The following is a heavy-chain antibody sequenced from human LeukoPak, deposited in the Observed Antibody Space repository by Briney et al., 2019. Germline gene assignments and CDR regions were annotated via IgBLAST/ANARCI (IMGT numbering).Heavy chain of an antibody. D-gene: IGHD2-15*01. V-gene: IGHV4-34*01. CDR3: ARGPVGIVVVVAGSYYFDY. CDR1: GGSFSGYY. Sequence: SETLSLTCAVYGGSFSGYYWSWIRQPPGKGLEWIGEINHSGSTNYNPSLKSRVTISVDTSKNQFSLKLSSVTAADTAVYYCARGPVGIVVVVAGSYYFDYWGQGTLVTVSS. J-gene: IGHJ4*02. CDR2: INHSGST.